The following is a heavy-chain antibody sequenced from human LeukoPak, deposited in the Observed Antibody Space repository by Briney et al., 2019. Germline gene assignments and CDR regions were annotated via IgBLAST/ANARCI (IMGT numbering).Heavy chain of an antibody. D-gene: IGHD3-22*01. CDR2: ISNSGGST. CDR3: AEYYFYDNSGYQQYYFDY. Sequence: GGSLRLSYAASGFTFSSYAMRWVRQAPGKGLEWVSGISNSGGSTYYADSVKGRFNISRDNSKDTLYLQMNSLRAEDTDVYYCAEYYFYDNSGYQQYYFDYWGQGTLVTVSS. CDR1: GFTFSSYA. J-gene: IGHJ4*02. V-gene: IGHV3-23*01.